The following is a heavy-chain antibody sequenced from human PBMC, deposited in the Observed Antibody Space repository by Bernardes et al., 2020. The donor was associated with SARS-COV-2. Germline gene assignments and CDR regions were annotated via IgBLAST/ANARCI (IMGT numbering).Heavy chain of an antibody. CDR1: GYTFTKYA. D-gene: IGHD5-18*01. CDR2: ISGYNGHT. V-gene: IGHV1-18*01. J-gene: IGHJ4*02. CDR3: AREGILVGAPMDLFDY. Sequence: ASVKVSCKASGYTFTKYAISWVRQAPGQGLEWMGWISGYNGHTKYAQKLQGRVTLTTDTSTSTVYMEMRGLRSDDTAVYYCAREGILVGAPMDLFDYWGQGSLVTVSS.